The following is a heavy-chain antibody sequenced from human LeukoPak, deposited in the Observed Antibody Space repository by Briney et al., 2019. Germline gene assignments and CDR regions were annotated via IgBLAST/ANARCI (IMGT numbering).Heavy chain of an antibody. D-gene: IGHD3-9*01. V-gene: IGHV1-18*01. CDR2: ISAYNGNT. CDR3: ARDQSEAGVYYDILTGYYGRWCYGMDV. J-gene: IGHJ6*02. Sequence: ASVKVSCKASGYTFTSYGISWVRQAPGQGLEWMGWISAYNGNTNYAQKLQGRVTMTTDISTSTAYMELRSLRSDDTAVYYCARDQSEAGVYYDILTGYYGRWCYGMDVWGQGTTVTVSS. CDR1: GYTFTSYG.